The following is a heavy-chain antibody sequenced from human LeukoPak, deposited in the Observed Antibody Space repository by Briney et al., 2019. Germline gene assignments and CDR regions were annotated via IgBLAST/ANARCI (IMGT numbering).Heavy chain of an antibody. CDR2: ISSSSTI. D-gene: IGHD1-26*01. Sequence: GGSLRLSCAASGFTFSSYSMNWVRQAPGQGLEWVSYISSSSTIYYADSVKGRFTISRDNAKNSLYLQMNSLRAEDTAVYYCARGKWEPLDYWGQGTLVTVSS. V-gene: IGHV3-48*04. J-gene: IGHJ4*02. CDR1: GFTFSSYS. CDR3: ARGKWEPLDY.